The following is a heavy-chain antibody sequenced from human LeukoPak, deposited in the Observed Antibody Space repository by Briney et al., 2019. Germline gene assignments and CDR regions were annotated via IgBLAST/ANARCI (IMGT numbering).Heavy chain of an antibody. D-gene: IGHD3-10*01. CDR2: ISASGNPM. Sequence: QPGGSLRLSCAASGFTFSNYEMNWVRQAPGKGLEWISYISASGNPMFYADSVKGRSTISRDNAKNSLYLQMNSLRAEDTAIYYCAKDGGSGILYWGQGTLVTVSS. V-gene: IGHV3-48*03. CDR3: AKDGGSGILY. J-gene: IGHJ4*02. CDR1: GFTFSNYE.